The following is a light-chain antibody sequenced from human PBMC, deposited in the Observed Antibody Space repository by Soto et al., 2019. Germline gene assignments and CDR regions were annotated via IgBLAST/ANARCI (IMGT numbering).Light chain of an antibody. J-gene: IGKJ2*01. Sequence: DIVMTQSPDSLAVSLGERATINCKSSQSVFYSSNNKNYVAWYQQKPGQPPKLLSGSGSGSDFTLTISSLRAEDVAIYYCQQYYNIPYTFGQGTKLEIK. CDR3: QQYYNIPYT. CDR1: QSVFYSSNNKNY. V-gene: IGKV4-1*01.